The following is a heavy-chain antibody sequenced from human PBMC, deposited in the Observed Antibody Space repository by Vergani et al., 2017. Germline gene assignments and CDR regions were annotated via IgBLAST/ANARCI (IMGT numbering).Heavy chain of an antibody. D-gene: IGHD5-24*01. CDR2: IDHTGRP. J-gene: IGHJ4*02. V-gene: IGHV4-34*01. CDR1: GGSFTSYH. CDR3: ERVNTETNGHLYIYNYTDV. Sequence: QVQLQQWGGGLLKPSETLSLTCVVNGGSFTSYHWTWIRQSPGEGLEWVVDIDHTGRPDYNPSLKSRLTMSVDKSRNQFSLTLNSVTATDTAIYFCERVNTETNGHLYIYNYTDVWGQGTAVTVSP.